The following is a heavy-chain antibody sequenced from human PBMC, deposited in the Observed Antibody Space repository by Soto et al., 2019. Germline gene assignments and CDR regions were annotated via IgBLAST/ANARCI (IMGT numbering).Heavy chain of an antibody. CDR1: GASVSTDGYY. D-gene: IGHD5-18*01. Sequence: PSETLSLTCTVSGASVSTDGYYWSWIRQPPGKGLEWFGYMYYTGSTGYNPSLKSRITTSIDTSKNQFSLRLSSVTAADTALYYCARVSGIGQVDTGYYHSMDGWGQGTTVTVSS. V-gene: IGHV4-61*08. CDR2: MYYTGST. CDR3: ARVSGIGQVDTGYYHSMDG. J-gene: IGHJ6*02.